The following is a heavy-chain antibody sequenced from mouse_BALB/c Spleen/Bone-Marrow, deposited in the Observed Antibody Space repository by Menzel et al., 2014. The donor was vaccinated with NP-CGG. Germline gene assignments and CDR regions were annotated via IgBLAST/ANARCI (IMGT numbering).Heavy chain of an antibody. CDR3: ARSNWEGDY. D-gene: IGHD4-1*01. CDR2: INYSGGT. Sequence: EVQRVESGPGLVKPSQSLSLTCTVTGYSITSNYAWNWIQQFPGYKLEWMGYINYSGGTLYNPSLKSRISITRDTSKNQFFLQLNSVTTEDTATYYCARSNWEGDYWGQGTSVTVSS. J-gene: IGHJ4*01. CDR1: GYSITSNYA. V-gene: IGHV3-2*02.